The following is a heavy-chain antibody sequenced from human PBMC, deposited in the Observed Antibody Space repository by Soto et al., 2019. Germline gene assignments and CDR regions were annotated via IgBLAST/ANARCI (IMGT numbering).Heavy chain of an antibody. CDR2: LKDRSQNYAT. V-gene: IGHV3-72*01. Sequence: EVQLVESGGDLVQPGGSARLSCAASGFSVSGWYMDWVRQAPGKGLEWVARLKDRSQNYATEYAASVKGRFTVSRHPSQNSIFLQMNNLKIEDTAVYYCAREGDARWLDSWGQGTLVTVS. CDR1: GFSVSGWY. D-gene: IGHD1-26*01. J-gene: IGHJ5*01. CDR3: AREGDARWLDS.